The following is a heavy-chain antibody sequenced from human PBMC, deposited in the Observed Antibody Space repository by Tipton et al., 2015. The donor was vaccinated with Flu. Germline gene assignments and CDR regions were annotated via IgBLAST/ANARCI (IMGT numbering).Heavy chain of an antibody. J-gene: IGHJ4*02. CDR3: ARDADLFY. CDR2: ISSNGNTR. D-gene: IGHD3-3*01. Sequence: GSLRLSCAASGFSFRSFEMNWVRQAPGKWLEWVSYISSNGNTRFHADSVKGRFTISRDNAKNSLYLQMNSLRAEDTAIYYCARDADLFYWGQGTLVTVSS. CDR1: GFSFRSFE. V-gene: IGHV3-48*03.